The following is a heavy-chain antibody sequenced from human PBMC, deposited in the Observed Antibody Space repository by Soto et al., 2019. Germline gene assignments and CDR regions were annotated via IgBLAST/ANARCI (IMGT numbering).Heavy chain of an antibody. D-gene: IGHD6-19*01. CDR1: GGSISSYY. CDR2: IYYSGST. J-gene: IGHJ5*02. Sequence: KPSETLSLTCTVSGGSISSYYWSWIRQPPGKGLEWIGYIYYSGSTNYNPSLKSRVTISVDTSKNQFSLKLSSVTAADTAVYYCARDGPYSSGSWNWFDPWGQGTLVTVSS. V-gene: IGHV4-59*01. CDR3: ARDGPYSSGSWNWFDP.